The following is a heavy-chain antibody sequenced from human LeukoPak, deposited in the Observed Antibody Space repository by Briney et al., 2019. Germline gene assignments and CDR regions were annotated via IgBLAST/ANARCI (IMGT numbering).Heavy chain of an antibody. D-gene: IGHD3-10*01. Sequence: ASVKVSCKASGGTLSSYAISWVRQAPGQGLEWMGIINPSGGSTSYAQKFQGRVTMTRDTSTSTVYMELSSLRSEDTAVYYCARDFFPRGQPLDCWGQGTLVTVSS. CDR2: INPSGGST. J-gene: IGHJ4*02. CDR3: ARDFFPRGQPLDC. V-gene: IGHV1-46*01. CDR1: GGTLSSYA.